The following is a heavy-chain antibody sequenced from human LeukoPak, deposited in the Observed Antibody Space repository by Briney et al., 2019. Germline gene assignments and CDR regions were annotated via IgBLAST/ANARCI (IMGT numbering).Heavy chain of an antibody. CDR3: AKSSQRLGVVIRDYFDY. CDR1: RFTFSSYA. Sequence: GGSLRLSCAASRFTFSSYAMSWVRQAPGKRLEWVSAISGSGGRTYYADSVTGRFTISRDNSKHTQYLQLNSVRVGDRCVYYCAKSSQRLGVVIRDYFDYGGQGTLVTVSS. D-gene: IGHD3-3*01. CDR2: ISGSGGRT. J-gene: IGHJ4*02. V-gene: IGHV3-23*01.